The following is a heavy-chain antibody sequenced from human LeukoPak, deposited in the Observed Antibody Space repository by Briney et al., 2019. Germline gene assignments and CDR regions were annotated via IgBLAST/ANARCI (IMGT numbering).Heavy chain of an antibody. Sequence: SETLSLTCTVSGVSISTYYWSWIRQPPGKGREGIGYKYDGGRDLYNPSLKSRVTISVDASEKQFSLSLRSVTAADTAMYYCARTTRVAPDGRAEYFEDWGQGTLVIVSS. J-gene: IGHJ1*01. CDR3: ARTTRVAPDGRAEYFED. CDR2: KYDGGRD. D-gene: IGHD5-12*01. V-gene: IGHV4-59*03. CDR1: GVSISTYY.